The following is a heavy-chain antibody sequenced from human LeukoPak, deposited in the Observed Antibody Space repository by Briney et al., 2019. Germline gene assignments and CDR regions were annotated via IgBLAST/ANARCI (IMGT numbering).Heavy chain of an antibody. D-gene: IGHD1-26*01. J-gene: IGHJ4*02. Sequence: GGSLRLSCAASGFTFSSYWMNWVRQAPGKGLVWVSRINSDGSSTNYADSVRGRFTISRNNANNTLNLQKNRLRAEDTAVYYCARGTEPGLDYDYWGQGTLVTVS. CDR2: INSDGSST. CDR1: GFTFSSYW. V-gene: IGHV3-74*01. CDR3: ARGTEPGLDYDY.